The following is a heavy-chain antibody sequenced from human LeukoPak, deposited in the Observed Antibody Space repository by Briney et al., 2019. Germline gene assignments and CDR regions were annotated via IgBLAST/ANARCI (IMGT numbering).Heavy chain of an antibody. Sequence: PGGSLRLSCAASGFTFSSYGMSWVRQAPGKGLEWVSAIGNSDDDTYYADSVKGWFTISRDNSKNTLYLQMNSLRAEDTAVYHCAKKGRIGGTTFFDYWGQGTLVTVSS. D-gene: IGHD1-20*01. CDR3: AKKGRIGGTTFFDY. CDR2: IGNSDDDT. J-gene: IGHJ4*02. V-gene: IGHV3-23*01. CDR1: GFTFSSYG.